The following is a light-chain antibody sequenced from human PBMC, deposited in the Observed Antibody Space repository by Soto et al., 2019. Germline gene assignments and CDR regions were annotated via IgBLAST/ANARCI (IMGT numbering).Light chain of an antibody. CDR1: NSDVGGYNY. CDR2: EVS. CDR3: SSHAGSNSPHV. V-gene: IGLV2-8*01. Sequence: QSALTQPPSASGSPGQSVTISCTGTNSDVGGYNYVSWYQQHPGKAPKLMISEVSKRPSGVPDRFSGSKSGNTASLTVSGLQAEDEADYYCSSHAGSNSPHVFGAGTKLTVL. J-gene: IGLJ1*01.